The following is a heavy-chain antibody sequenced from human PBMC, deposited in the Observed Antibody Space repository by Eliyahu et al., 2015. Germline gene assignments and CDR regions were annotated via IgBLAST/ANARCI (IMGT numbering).Heavy chain of an antibody. D-gene: IGHD3-10*01. CDR1: GGSISTYH. CDR2: IYYSGST. Sequence: QVQLQESGPGLVKPSETLSLTCTISGGSISTYHWNWIRQTPGKGLEWIGYIYYSGSTNYNPSLKSRVTISVDTSKNQFSLKLTSVTAADTAVYYCARPYVSGSYYGYWGQGIAVTVSS. V-gene: IGHV4-59*01. CDR3: ARPYVSGSYYGY. J-gene: IGHJ4*02.